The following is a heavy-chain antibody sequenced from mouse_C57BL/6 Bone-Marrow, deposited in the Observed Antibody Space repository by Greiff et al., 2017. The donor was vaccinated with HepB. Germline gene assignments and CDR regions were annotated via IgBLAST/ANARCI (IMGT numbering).Heavy chain of an antibody. J-gene: IGHJ2*01. CDR2: ISYDGSN. D-gene: IGHD1-1*01. V-gene: IGHV3-6*01. CDR1: GYSITSGYY. CDR3: ARDSSSYEDYFDY. Sequence: EVQVVESGPGLVKPSQSLSLTCSVTGYSITSGYYWNWIRQFPGNKLEWMGYISYDGSNNYNPSLKNRISITRDTSKNQFFLKLNSVTTEDTATYYCARDSSSYEDYFDYWGQGTTLTVSS.